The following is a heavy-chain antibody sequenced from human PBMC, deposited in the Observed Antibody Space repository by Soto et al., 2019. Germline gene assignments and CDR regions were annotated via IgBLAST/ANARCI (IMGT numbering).Heavy chain of an antibody. CDR1: GDSITSRDYY. Sequence: SETLSLTCTVSGDSITSRDYYLAWIRQPPGKGPEWIGTIYYSWSTYYSPSLKSRVTLSLDPSKNKFSLKLRSVTSEDTAVYSCAASKACIQFLFEPWSQGTMVTVSS. J-gene: IGHJ5*02. V-gene: IGHV4-39*01. CDR3: AASKACIQFLFEP. CDR2: IYYSWST. D-gene: IGHD5-18*01.